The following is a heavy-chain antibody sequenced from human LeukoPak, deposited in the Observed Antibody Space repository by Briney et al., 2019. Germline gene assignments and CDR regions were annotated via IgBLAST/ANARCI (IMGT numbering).Heavy chain of an antibody. Sequence: SQTLSLTCTVSGGSIRSGDYSWNWIRQHPGKGLEWIVYIYYSGSTYYNPSLTSRVTMSVYTSKNQFSLKLSSVTAADTAIYYCARDHTETSSLNFRNYYYYGMDIWGQGTTVIVSS. CDR1: GGSIRSGDYS. D-gene: IGHD4-4*01. J-gene: IGHJ6*02. CDR2: IYYSGST. V-gene: IGHV4-31*03. CDR3: ARDHTETSSLNFRNYYYYGMDI.